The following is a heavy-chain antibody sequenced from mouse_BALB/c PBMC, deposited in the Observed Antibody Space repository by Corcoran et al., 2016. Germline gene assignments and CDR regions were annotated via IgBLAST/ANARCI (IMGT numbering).Heavy chain of an antibody. CDR1: GFNIKDTY. Sequence: EVQLQQSGAELVKPGASVKLSCTASGFNIKDTYMHWVKQRPEQGLEWIGRIDPANGNTKYDPKFQGKATITADTSSNTAYLQLSSLTSEDTAVYYCARNYYGSTYVFAYWGQGTLVTVSA. V-gene: IGHV14-3*02. J-gene: IGHJ3*01. CDR2: IDPANGNT. CDR3: ARNYYGSTYVFAY. D-gene: IGHD1-1*01.